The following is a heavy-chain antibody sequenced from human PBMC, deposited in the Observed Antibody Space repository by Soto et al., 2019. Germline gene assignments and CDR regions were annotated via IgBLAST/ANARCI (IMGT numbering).Heavy chain of an antibody. Sequence: GGSLRLSCAASGFTFTHYRIHWVRQAPGKGLVWVSRVNSDGSSTNYADAVKGRFTISRDNSKNQFSLKLSSVTAAETAVYYCAREAGNHYGSGSLFDYWGQGILVTVSS. CDR3: AREAGNHYGSGSLFDY. J-gene: IGHJ4*02. CDR1: GFTFTHYR. CDR2: VNSDGSST. V-gene: IGHV3-74*01. D-gene: IGHD3-10*01.